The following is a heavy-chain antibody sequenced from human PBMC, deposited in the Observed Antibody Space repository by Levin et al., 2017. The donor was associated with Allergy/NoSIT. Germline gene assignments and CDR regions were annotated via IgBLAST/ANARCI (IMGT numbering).Heavy chain of an antibody. Sequence: GESLKISCKGSGYSFSSYWIGWVRQMPGKGLEWMAIMNPSDSDTRYSPSFQGQVTISVDKSISTAYLQWSSLKASDSAMYYCARLDYGDDVWQPVRCDHWGQGILVTVSS. V-gene: IGHV5-51*01. J-gene: IGHJ4*02. D-gene: IGHD4/OR15-4a*01. CDR2: MNPSDSDT. CDR1: GYSFSSYW. CDR3: ARLDYGDDVWQPVRCDH.